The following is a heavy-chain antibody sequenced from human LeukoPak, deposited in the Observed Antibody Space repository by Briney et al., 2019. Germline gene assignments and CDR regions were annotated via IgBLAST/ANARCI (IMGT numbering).Heavy chain of an antibody. CDR2: SRNKVNSYTT. Sequence: PGGSLRLSCAASGFTFSDYYMDWVRQAPGKGLEWVGRSRNKVNSYTTEYAASVKGRFTISRDDSERSLYLQMNSLKTEDTAVYYCTRVIEGGGFDPWGQGTLVTVSS. J-gene: IGHJ5*02. D-gene: IGHD3-16*01. CDR1: GFTFSDYY. V-gene: IGHV3-72*01. CDR3: TRVIEGGGFDP.